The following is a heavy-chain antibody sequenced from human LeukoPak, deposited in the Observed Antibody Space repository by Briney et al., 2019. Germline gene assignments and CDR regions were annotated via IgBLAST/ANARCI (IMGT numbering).Heavy chain of an antibody. CDR3: AKDLESGYDREELWLPSYYMDV. D-gene: IGHD5-12*01. CDR1: GFTFGTYG. Sequence: QPGGSLRLSCAVSGFTFGTYGMHWVRQAPGKGLEWVAFIRYDGSYKYYADSVKGRFIISRDNSKNTLYLQMNSLRAEDTAVYYCAKDLESGYDREELWLPSYYMDVWGKGTTVTISS. CDR2: IRYDGSYK. J-gene: IGHJ6*03. V-gene: IGHV3-30*02.